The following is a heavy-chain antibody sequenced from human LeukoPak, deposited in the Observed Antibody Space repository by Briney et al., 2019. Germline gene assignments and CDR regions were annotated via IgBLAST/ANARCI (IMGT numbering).Heavy chain of an antibody. CDR2: ISGSGGST. Sequence: GGSLRLSCAASGFTFSSYGMSWVRQAPGKGLEWVSAISGSGGSTYYADSVKGRFTISRDNSKNTLSLQMNSLRAEDTAIYYCATYRQVLLPFESWGQGTLVTVSS. J-gene: IGHJ4*02. V-gene: IGHV3-23*01. CDR3: ATYRQVLLPFES. D-gene: IGHD2-8*02. CDR1: GFTFSSYG.